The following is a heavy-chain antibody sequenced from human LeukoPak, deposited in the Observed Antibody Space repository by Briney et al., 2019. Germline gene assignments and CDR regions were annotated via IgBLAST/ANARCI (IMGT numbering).Heavy chain of an antibody. CDR3: ARDLARYFDL. CDR1: GFTFSSYS. Sequence: GGSLRLSCAASGFTFSSYSVNWVRQAPGKGLEWVSYISGNSRAIYYADSVKGRFTISRDNAKNSLYLQMSSLGDEHTAVYYCARDLARYFDLWGRGTQVTVSS. V-gene: IGHV3-48*02. J-gene: IGHJ2*01. CDR2: ISGNSRAI.